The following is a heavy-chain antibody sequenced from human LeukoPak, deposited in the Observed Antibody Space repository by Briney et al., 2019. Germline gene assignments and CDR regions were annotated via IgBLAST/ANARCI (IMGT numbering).Heavy chain of an antibody. V-gene: IGHV7-4-1*02. CDR3: ASFGGSSGWTVSDY. CDR1: GYTFTSYT. Sequence: GASVKVSCKASGYTFTSYTMNWVRQAPGQGLEWMGWINTNTGNPTYAQGFTGRFVFSLDTSVSTAYLQISSLKAEDTAVYYCASFGGSSGWTVSDYWGQGTLVTVSS. J-gene: IGHJ4*02. D-gene: IGHD6-19*01. CDR2: INTNTGNP.